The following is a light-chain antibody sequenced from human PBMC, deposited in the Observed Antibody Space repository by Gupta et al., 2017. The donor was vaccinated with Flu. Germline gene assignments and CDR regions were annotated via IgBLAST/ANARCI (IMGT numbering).Light chain of an antibody. CDR1: QSISTY. CDR2: VAS. J-gene: IGKJ2*01. CDR3: QQTYSSPYT. Sequence: GDRVTITCRASQSISTYLNWYQQKPGKAPKVLIYVASSLQSGVPSRFSGSGSGTDFTLTISSLQPGDFASYYCQQTYSSPYTFGQGTKLEIK. V-gene: IGKV1-39*01.